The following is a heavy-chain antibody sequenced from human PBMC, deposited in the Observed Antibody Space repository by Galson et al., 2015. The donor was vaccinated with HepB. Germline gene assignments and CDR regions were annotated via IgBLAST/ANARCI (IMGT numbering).Heavy chain of an antibody. Sequence: SVKVSCKASGYTFTSYGISWVRQAPGQGLEWMGWISAYNGNTNYAQKLQGRVTMTTDTSTSTAYMELRSLRSDDTAVYYCAREGFEWLVKPTSYFDYWGQGTLVTVSS. J-gene: IGHJ4*02. D-gene: IGHD6-19*01. CDR2: ISAYNGNT. CDR3: AREGFEWLVKPTSYFDY. CDR1: GYTFTSYG. V-gene: IGHV1-18*04.